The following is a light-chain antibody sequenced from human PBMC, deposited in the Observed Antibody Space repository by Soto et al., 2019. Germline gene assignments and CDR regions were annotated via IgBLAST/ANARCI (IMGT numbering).Light chain of an antibody. Sequence: QSALTQPPSASGSPGQSVTISCTGTSSDVGGYNYVSWYQQHPGKGPKLMIYEVTKRPSGVPDRFSGSKSGSTASLTVSRLHAEDEAHYYCSAYGGSNNFVVFGGGTKVTVL. V-gene: IGLV2-8*01. CDR1: SSDVGGYNY. CDR3: SAYGGSNNFVV. J-gene: IGLJ2*01. CDR2: EVT.